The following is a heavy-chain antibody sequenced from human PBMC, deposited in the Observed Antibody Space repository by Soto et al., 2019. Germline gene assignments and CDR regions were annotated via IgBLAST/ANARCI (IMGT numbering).Heavy chain of an antibody. CDR3: ARGSGWYLY. J-gene: IGHJ4*02. V-gene: IGHV4-59*08. CDR2: IYHSGSA. Sequence: QVPLQESGPGLVKASETLSLTCTVSGGSISGYYWSWVRQPPGKGLEWIGYIYHSGSANYNPSLKSRVTMSVDTSKNQFSLNLSSVTAADTAVYYCARGSGWYLYWGQGSLVTVSS. D-gene: IGHD6-19*01. CDR1: GGSISGYY.